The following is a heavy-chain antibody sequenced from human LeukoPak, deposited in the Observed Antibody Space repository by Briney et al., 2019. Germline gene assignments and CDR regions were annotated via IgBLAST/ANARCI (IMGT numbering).Heavy chain of an antibody. CDR3: ARGVGIRYFDY. Sequence: LSGGSLRLSCAASGFTVSSNYMSWVRQAPGKGLHWVSVIYSDGSTYYTDSVKGRFTISRDNSKNTLYLQMNSLRAEDTAVYYCARGVGIRYFDYWGQGILVTVSS. J-gene: IGHJ4*02. V-gene: IGHV3-53*01. CDR2: IYSDGST. CDR1: GFTVSSNY. D-gene: IGHD2-21*01.